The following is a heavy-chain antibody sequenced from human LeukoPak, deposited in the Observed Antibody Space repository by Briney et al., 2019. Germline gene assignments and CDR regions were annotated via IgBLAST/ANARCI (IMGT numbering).Heavy chain of an antibody. Sequence: GGSLRLSCAASGFTFSSYGMHWVRQAPGKGLEWVAFIRYDGSKKYYTDSVKGRFTISRDNSKNTLYLQMNSLSAEDTAVYYCARDWYYYDSSGYYALDYWGQGTLVTVSS. CDR2: IRYDGSKK. CDR3: ARDWYYYDSSGYYALDY. V-gene: IGHV3-30*02. J-gene: IGHJ4*02. D-gene: IGHD3-22*01. CDR1: GFTFSSYG.